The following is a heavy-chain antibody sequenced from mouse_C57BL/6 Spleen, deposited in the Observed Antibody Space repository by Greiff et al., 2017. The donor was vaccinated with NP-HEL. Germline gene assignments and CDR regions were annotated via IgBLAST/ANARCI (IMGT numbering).Heavy chain of an antibody. CDR1: GFTFSDYY. CDR2: ISNGGGST. CDR3: ARQRLRRDYYAMDY. V-gene: IGHV5-12*01. J-gene: IGHJ4*01. D-gene: IGHD2-4*01. Sequence: EVQRVESGGGLVQPGGSLKLSCAASGFTFSDYYMYWVRQTPEKRLEWVAYISNGGGSTYYPDTVKGRFTISRDNAKNTLYLQMSRLKSEDTAMYYCARQRLRRDYYAMDYWGQGTSVTVSS.